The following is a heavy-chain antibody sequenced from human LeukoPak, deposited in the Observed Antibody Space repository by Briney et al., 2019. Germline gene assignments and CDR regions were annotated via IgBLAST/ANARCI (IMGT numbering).Heavy chain of an antibody. V-gene: IGHV3-66*01. CDR1: GFTVSSNC. CDR2: IYSGGTT. CDR3: ASPRFGGVFTY. Sequence: PGGSLRLSCAASGFTVSSNCMSWVRQAPGKGLECVSVIYSGGTTSYADSVKGRFTISRDNSKNTLYLQMNSLRAEDTAVYYCASPRFGGVFTYWGQGTLVTVSS. J-gene: IGHJ4*02. D-gene: IGHD3-16*01.